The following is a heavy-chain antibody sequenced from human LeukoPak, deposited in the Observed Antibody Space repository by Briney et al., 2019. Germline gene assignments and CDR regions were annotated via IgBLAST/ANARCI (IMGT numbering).Heavy chain of an antibody. CDR1: GYIFSSYY. J-gene: IGHJ4*02. V-gene: IGHV1-46*01. CDR3: ARDSPISGSYYGGLGY. CDR2: INPSGGST. Sequence: ASVKVSCKASGYIFSSYYMHWVRQAPGRGLEWMGIINPSGGSTSYAQKFQGRVIMTRETSTSTVYMELRSLRSEDTAVYYCARDSPISGSYYGGLGYWGQGTLVTVSS. D-gene: IGHD4-23*01.